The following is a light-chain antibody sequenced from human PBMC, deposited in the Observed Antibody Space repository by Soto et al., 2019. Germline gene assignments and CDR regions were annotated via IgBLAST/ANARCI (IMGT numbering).Light chain of an antibody. V-gene: IGKV1-5*03. Sequence: RASQSIGSWVAWYQQKPGRAPNLLIHKASHLESGVPSRFSGSGSGTEFTLSISSLQPDDFATYYCQHYNSYSEAFGQGTKVDIK. CDR3: QHYNSYSEA. J-gene: IGKJ1*01. CDR2: KAS. CDR1: QSIGSW.